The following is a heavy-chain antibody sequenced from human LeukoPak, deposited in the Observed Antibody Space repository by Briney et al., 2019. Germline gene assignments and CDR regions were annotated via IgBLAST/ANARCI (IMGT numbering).Heavy chain of an antibody. CDR3: ARRQVGLRRDLCFDP. CDR2: IYYSGST. V-gene: IGHV4-39*01. J-gene: IGHJ5*02. CDR1: GGSISSSSYY. D-gene: IGHD2-15*01. Sequence: SETLSLTCTVSGGSISSSSYYWGWIRQPPGKGLEWIGSIYYSGSTYYNPSLKSRVTISVDTSKNQFSVKLSSVTAADTAVYYCARRQVGLRRDLCFDPWGQGPLVTVSS.